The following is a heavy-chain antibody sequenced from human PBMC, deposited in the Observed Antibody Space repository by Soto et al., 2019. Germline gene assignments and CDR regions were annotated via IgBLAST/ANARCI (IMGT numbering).Heavy chain of an antibody. V-gene: IGHV2-5*02. CDR3: AHRPKSITYYYDSSGYVFDY. CDR2: IYWDDDK. CDR1: GFSLSTSGVG. Sequence: QITLKESGPTLVKPTQTLTLTCTFSGFSLSTSGVGVGWIRQPPGKALEWLALIYWDDDKRYSPSLKSRLTITKDTSKNQVVLTMTNMDPVDTATYYCAHRPKSITYYYDSSGYVFDYWGQGTLVTVSS. J-gene: IGHJ4*02. D-gene: IGHD3-22*01.